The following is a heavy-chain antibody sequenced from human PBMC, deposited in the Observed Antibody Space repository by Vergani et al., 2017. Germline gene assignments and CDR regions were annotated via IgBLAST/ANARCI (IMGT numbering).Heavy chain of an antibody. CDR2: IYPGDSDT. D-gene: IGHD1-26*01. CDR1: GYSFTSYW. Sequence: EVQLVQSGAEVKKPGESLKISCKGSGYSFTSYWIGWVRQMPGQGLEWMGIIYPGDSDTRYSPSFQGQVTISADKSISTAYLQWSSLKASDTAMYYCARHPPIGSYYDYYYYGMDVWGQGTTVTVSS. V-gene: IGHV5-51*01. J-gene: IGHJ6*02. CDR3: ARHPPIGSYYDYYYYGMDV.